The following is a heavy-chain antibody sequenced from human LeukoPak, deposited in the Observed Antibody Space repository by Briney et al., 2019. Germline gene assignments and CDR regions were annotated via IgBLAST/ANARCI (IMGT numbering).Heavy chain of an antibody. Sequence: GASVKVSCKASGNTFTGYYLHWVRQAAGQGLEWMGWINPRGGTNYAHKFQSRVTMSSDTSISTAYMELSRLRSDDRAVYYCARRGFGSGSYLDSWGQGTLVTVSS. V-gene: IGHV1-2*07. D-gene: IGHD3-10*01. CDR1: GNTFTGYY. J-gene: IGHJ4*02. CDR3: ARRGFGSGSYLDS. CDR2: INPRGGT.